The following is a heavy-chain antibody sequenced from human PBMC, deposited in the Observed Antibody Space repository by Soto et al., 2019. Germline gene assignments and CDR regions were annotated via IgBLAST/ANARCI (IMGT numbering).Heavy chain of an antibody. J-gene: IGHJ4*02. CDR3: AKGGRQWLVTSDFNY. D-gene: IGHD6-19*01. CDR2: VSHDGRNT. V-gene: IGHV3-30*18. Sequence: VQLVESGGGVVQPGRSLRLSCAASGFTFSDYAMHWVRQAPGKGLEWVAVVSHDGRNTHYADSVKGRFTISRDSSKNTVSLEMTSLSAEDTAVYYCAKGGRQWLVTSDFNYWGQGDLVTVSS. CDR1: GFTFSDYA.